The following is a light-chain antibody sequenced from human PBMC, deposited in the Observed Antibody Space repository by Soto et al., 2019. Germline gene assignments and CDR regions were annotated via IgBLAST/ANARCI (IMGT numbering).Light chain of an antibody. J-gene: IGKJ1*01. Sequence: IQMTQSPSSLSASVGDRVTITCRASQGIRNDLAWYQQKPGKAPKLLIYDASSLESGVPSRFSGSGSGTDFTLTISSLHPDDFATYYCQQYNSYSPTFGQGTKVDI. V-gene: IGKV1-13*02. CDR2: DAS. CDR1: QGIRND. CDR3: QQYNSYSPT.